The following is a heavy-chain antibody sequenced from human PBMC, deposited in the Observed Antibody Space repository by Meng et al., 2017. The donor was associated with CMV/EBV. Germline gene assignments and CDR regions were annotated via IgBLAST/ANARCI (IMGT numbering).Heavy chain of an antibody. D-gene: IGHD3-22*01. V-gene: IGHV4-59*01. CDR1: GGSISSYY. Sequence: SETLSLTCTVSGGSISSYYWSWIRQPPGKGLEWIGYIYYSGSTNYNPSLKIRVTISVDTSKNQFSLKLSSVTAADTAVYYCARSSYYDSSGYYYLGGMDVWGQGTTVTVSS. CDR3: ARSSYYDSSGYYYLGGMDV. J-gene: IGHJ6*02. CDR2: IYYSGST.